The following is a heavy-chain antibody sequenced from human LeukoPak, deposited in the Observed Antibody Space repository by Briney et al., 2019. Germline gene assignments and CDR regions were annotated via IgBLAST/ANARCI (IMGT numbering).Heavy chain of an antibody. CDR1: GFSFGSYW. CDR3: ARVRIAVAGNPFDY. Sequence: GGSLRLSCAASGFSFGSYWMSWVRQAPGKGLEWVANIKQDGSEKYYVDSVKGRFTISRDNAKNSLYLQMNSLRAEDTAVYYCARVRIAVAGNPFDYWGQGTLVTVSS. J-gene: IGHJ4*02. V-gene: IGHV3-7*01. D-gene: IGHD6-19*01. CDR2: IKQDGSEK.